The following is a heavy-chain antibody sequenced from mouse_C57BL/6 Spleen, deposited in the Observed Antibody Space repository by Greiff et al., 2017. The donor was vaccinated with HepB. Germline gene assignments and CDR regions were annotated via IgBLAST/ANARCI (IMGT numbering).Heavy chain of an antibody. V-gene: IGHV1-15*01. CDR3: TRPYCYLGAMDY. D-gene: IGHD1-1*01. CDR2: IDPETGGT. J-gene: IGHJ4*01. Sequence: VQLQRSGAELVRPGASVTLSCKASGYTFTDYEMHWVKQTPVHGLEWIGAIDPETGGTAYNQKFKGKAILTADKSSSTAYMELRSLTSDDSAVYYCTRPYCYLGAMDYWGQGTSVPVSS. CDR1: GYTFTDYE.